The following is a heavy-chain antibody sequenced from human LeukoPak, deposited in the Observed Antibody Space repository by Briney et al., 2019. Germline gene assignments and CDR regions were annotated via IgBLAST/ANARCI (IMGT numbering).Heavy chain of an antibody. CDR1: GYTFTSYD. V-gene: IGHV1-8*03. CDR3: ARANYYYDSSGYYYYYYYMDV. J-gene: IGHJ6*03. CDR2: MNPNSGNT. Sequence: ASVKVSCKASGYTFTSYDINWVRQATGQGLEWMGWMNPNSGNTGYAQKFQGRVTITRNTSISTAYMELSSLRSEDTAVYYYARANYYYDSSGYYYYYYYMDVCGKGTTLTVSS. D-gene: IGHD3-22*01.